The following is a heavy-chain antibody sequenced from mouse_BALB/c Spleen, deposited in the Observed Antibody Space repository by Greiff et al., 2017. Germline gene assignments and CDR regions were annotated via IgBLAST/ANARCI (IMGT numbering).Heavy chain of an antibody. J-gene: IGHJ3*01. D-gene: IGHD1-1*01. CDR3: AREDYYGSSYGFAY. CDR1: GFSLTSYG. Sequence: VQGVESGPGLVAPSQSLSITCTVSGFSLTSYGVHWVRQPPGKGLEWLGVIWAGGSTNYNSALMSRLSISKDNSKSQVFLKMNSLQTDDTAMYYCAREDYYGSSYGFAYWGQGTLVTVSA. V-gene: IGHV2-9*02. CDR2: IWAGGST.